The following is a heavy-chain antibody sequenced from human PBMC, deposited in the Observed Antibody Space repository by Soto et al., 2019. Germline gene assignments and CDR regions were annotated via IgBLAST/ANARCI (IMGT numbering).Heavy chain of an antibody. Sequence: EVQLLESGGDLVQPGGSLRLSCAASGITLSSYAMSWVRQAPGKGPEWVSGISASGGSTSYADSVKGRFTISRDNSKNSLYLQMNSLRADDTAVYHCAKGQNSGTYRFYFDYWGEGALVIVSS. CDR2: ISASGGST. D-gene: IGHD1-26*01. J-gene: IGHJ4*02. CDR3: AKGQNSGTYRFYFDY. V-gene: IGHV3-23*01. CDR1: GITLSSYA.